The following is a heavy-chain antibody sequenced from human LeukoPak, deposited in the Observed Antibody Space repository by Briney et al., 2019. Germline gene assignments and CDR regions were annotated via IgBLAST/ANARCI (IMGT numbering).Heavy chain of an antibody. CDR1: GESFNDYY. Sequence: DPSETLSLTCAVYGESFNDYYWSWIRQPPGKGLEWIGEINHSGSTNYNSSLKSRVTISVDTSKNQFSLKLRSVTAADTATYYCARFSHHYNYVWGSFRYDYWGQGTLVTVSS. CDR2: INHSGST. CDR3: ARFSHHYNYVWGSFRYDY. D-gene: IGHD3-16*02. V-gene: IGHV4-34*01. J-gene: IGHJ4*02.